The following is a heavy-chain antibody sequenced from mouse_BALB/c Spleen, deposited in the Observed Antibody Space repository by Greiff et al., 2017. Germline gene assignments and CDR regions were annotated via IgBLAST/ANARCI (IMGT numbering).Heavy chain of an antibody. CDR2: IWAGGST. J-gene: IGHJ3*01. D-gene: IGHD2-14*01. CDR1: GFSLTSYG. V-gene: IGHV2-9*02. CDR3: ARDFPSYYRYDDGSWFAY. Sequence: QVQLKESGPGLVAPSQSLSITCTVSGFSLTSYGVHWVRQPPGKGLEWLGVIWAGGSTNYNSALMSRLSISKDNSKSQVFLKMNSLQTDDTAMYYCARDFPSYYRYDDGSWFAYWGQGTLVTVSA.